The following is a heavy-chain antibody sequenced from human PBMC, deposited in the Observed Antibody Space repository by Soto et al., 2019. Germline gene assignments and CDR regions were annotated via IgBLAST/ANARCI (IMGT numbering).Heavy chain of an antibody. V-gene: IGHV4-39*01. D-gene: IGHD3-10*01. CDR1: GGSISSSSYY. CDR2: IYYSGST. J-gene: IGHJ4*02. CDR3: ASLGGAMVRGVIID. Sequence: SETLSLTCTVSGGSISSSSYYWGWIRQPPGKGLEWIGSIYYSGSTYYNPSLKSRVTISVDTSKNQFSLKLSSVTAADTAVYYCASLGGAMVRGVIIDWGQGTLVTVSS.